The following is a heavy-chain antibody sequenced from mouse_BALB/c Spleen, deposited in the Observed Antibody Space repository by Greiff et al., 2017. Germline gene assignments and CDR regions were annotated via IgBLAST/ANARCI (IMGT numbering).Heavy chain of an antibody. J-gene: IGHJ4*01. CDR3: ARYYRYDAYYAMDY. Sequence: LVESGAELMKPGASVKISCKATGYTFSSYWIEWVKQRPGHGLEWIGEILPGSGSTNYNEKFKGKATFTADTSSNTAYMQLSSLTSEDSAVYYCARYYRYDAYYAMDYWGQGTSVTVSS. D-gene: IGHD2-14*01. CDR2: ILPGSGST. V-gene: IGHV1-9*01. CDR1: GYTFSSYW.